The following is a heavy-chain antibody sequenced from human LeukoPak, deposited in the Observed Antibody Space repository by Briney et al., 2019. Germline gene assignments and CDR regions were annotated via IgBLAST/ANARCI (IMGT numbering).Heavy chain of an antibody. J-gene: IGHJ4*03. CDR2: IYPGDSDT. Sequence: VESLMPSCKGSGYSFTSYWIGWVRQMPGKGLEWMGIIYPGDSDTRYSPSFQGQVTISADKSISTAYLQWSSLKASDTAMYYCARVYSYQLDYSGHGKLVTVSS. CDR1: GYSFTSYW. CDR3: ARVYSYQLDY. D-gene: IGHD1-14*01. V-gene: IGHV5-51*01.